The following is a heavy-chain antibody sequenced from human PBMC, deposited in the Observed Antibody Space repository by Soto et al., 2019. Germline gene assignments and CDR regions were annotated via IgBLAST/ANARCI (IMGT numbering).Heavy chain of an antibody. CDR2: TWHDGRAE. V-gene: IGHV3-33*01. CDR1: GFSFSTYG. D-gene: IGHD2-8*01. CDR3: DRGFGSAVYAANFDF. J-gene: IGHJ4*02. Sequence: PGGSLRLSCAASGFSFSTYGMHWVRRAPGKGLEWVALTWHDGRAEYYADSVRGRLTISRDNYKNTTYLKINSLRAEAPAMYYCDRGFGSAVYAANFDFWGQGTPVTVYS.